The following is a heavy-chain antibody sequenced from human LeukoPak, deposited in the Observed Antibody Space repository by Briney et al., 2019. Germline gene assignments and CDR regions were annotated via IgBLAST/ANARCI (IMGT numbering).Heavy chain of an antibody. D-gene: IGHD7-27*01. CDR1: GFTSTSYW. J-gene: IGHJ5*02. CDR2: INHDGTDK. V-gene: IGHV3-7*05. Sequence: GGSLRLSCAASGFTSTSYWMTWVRQAPGKGLHWVANINHDGTDKNYANSVKGRFTISRDNAKRSVFLQMNSLRAEDTGLYYCAREDWGPRFDPRGQGTLVTVSS. CDR3: AREDWGPRFDP.